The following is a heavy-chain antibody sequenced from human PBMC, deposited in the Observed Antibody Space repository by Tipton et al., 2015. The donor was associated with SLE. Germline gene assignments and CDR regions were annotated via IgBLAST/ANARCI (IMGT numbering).Heavy chain of an antibody. CDR3: VKGRGGIAAAGTSFDY. D-gene: IGHD6-13*01. V-gene: IGHV3-64D*09. CDR1: GFTFSSYA. J-gene: IGHJ4*02. CDR2: ISSNGGST. Sequence: SLRLSCSASGFTFSSYAMHWVRQAPGKGLEYVSAISSNGGSTYYADSVKGRFTISRDNSKNTLYLQMSSLRAEDTAVYYCVKGRGGIAAAGTSFDYWGQGTLVTVSS.